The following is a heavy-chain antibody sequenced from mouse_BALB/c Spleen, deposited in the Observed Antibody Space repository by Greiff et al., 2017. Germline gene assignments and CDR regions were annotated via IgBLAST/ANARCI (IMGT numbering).Heavy chain of an antibody. CDR1: GFTFSSFG. CDR3: ARGYYDYDDGYFDY. V-gene: IGHV5-17*02. CDR2: ISSGSSTI. D-gene: IGHD2-4*01. J-gene: IGHJ2*01. Sequence: EVKVVESGGGLVQPGGSRKLSCAASGFTFSSFGMHWVRQAPEKGLEWVAYISSGSSTIYYADTVKGRFTISRDNPKNTLFLQMTSLRSEDTAMYYCARGYYDYDDGYFDYWGQGTTLTVSS.